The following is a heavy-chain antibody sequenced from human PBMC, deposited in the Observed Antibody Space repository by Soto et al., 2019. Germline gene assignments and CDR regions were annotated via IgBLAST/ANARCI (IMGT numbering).Heavy chain of an antibody. V-gene: IGHV3-7*01. CDR2: INPDGSEE. J-gene: IGHJ4*02. D-gene: IGHD2-8*01. CDR3: SRALNA. CDR1: GFIFDNHW. Sequence: VGSLRLSCIASGFIFDNHWMDWVRQTPGKGLEWVANINPDGSEEHYVDSVKGRFTISRDNTKNSLYLQMSSLTVEDSALYYCSRALNAWGQGTQVTV.